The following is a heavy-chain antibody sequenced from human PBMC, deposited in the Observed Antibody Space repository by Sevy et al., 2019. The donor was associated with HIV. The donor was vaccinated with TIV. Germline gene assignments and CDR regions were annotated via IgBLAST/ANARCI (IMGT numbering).Heavy chain of an antibody. CDR1: GFSFSNYA. CDR2: LIGGGSRT. Sequence: GGSLRLSCAASGFSFSNYAMSWVRQAPGKGLEWVSTLIGGGSRTYYADSVTGRLPISRDTSRKTLYLQMNSLRAEDTVVYYAAKRRVQSGLSGGGANYGWDVCGQGTTVTVSS. D-gene: IGHD2-8*02. V-gene: IGHV3-23*01. J-gene: IGHJ6*02. CDR3: AKRRVQSGLSGGGANYGWDV.